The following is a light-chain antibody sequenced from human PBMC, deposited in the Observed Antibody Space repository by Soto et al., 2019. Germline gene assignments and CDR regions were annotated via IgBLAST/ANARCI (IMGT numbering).Light chain of an antibody. Sequence: QSALTQPASVSGSPGQSITISCTGTSSDVGGYNYVSWYQQHPGKAPKHMIYDVSNRPSGVSNRFSGSKSGNTASLTISGLQAEDEADYYCSSSTSSSTRVFGGGTKLTVL. CDR2: DVS. CDR1: SSDVGGYNY. CDR3: SSSTSSSTRV. V-gene: IGLV2-14*01. J-gene: IGLJ2*01.